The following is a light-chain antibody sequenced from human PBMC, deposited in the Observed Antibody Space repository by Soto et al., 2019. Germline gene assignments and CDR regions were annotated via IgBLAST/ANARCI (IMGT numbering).Light chain of an antibody. CDR3: ASYSSSETPVV. Sequence: QSALTQPASVSGSPGQSITISCTGTARDIGGYQFVSWYQQHPDKAPKLIIVDVTKRPSGISSRFSASKSGTTASLTISGLLPEDEAQYYCASYSSSETPVVFGGGTNLTVL. CDR1: ARDIGGYQF. V-gene: IGLV2-14*03. CDR2: DVT. J-gene: IGLJ2*01.